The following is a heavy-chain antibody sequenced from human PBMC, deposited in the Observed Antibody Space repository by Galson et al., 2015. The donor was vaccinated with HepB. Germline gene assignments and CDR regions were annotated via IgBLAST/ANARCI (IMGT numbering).Heavy chain of an antibody. J-gene: IGHJ5*02. CDR1: GYTFTSYD. CDR2: MNPNSGNT. CDR3: AQSPYSSSWYVAQNWFDP. D-gene: IGHD6-13*01. Sequence: SVKVSCKASGYTFTSYDINWVRQATGQGLEWMGWMNPNSGNTGYAQMFQGRVTMTRNTSISTAYMELSSLRSEDTAVYYCAQSPYSSSWYVAQNWFDPWGQGTLVTVSS. V-gene: IGHV1-8*01.